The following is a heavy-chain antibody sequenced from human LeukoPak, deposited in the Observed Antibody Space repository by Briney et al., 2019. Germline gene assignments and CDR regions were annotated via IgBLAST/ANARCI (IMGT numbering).Heavy chain of an antibody. D-gene: IGHD6-19*01. Sequence: SETLSLTCAVYGGSFSGHYWSWIRQPPGKGLEWIGEINHSGSTNYNPSLKSRVTISVDTSKNQFSLKLSSVTAADTAVYYCASRWAGGWYGTTYWGQGTLVTVSS. V-gene: IGHV4-34*01. J-gene: IGHJ4*02. CDR2: INHSGST. CDR3: ASRWAGGWYGTTY. CDR1: GGSFSGHY.